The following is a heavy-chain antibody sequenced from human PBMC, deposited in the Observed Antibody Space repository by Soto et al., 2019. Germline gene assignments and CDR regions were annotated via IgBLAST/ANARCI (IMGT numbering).Heavy chain of an antibody. D-gene: IGHD3-10*01. V-gene: IGHV1-3*01. J-gene: IGHJ4*02. CDR2: INAGVDGT. Sequence: QVQLVQSGPEMMQPGASVKVSCKASGYASLSYAMHWVRQVHGQVYEWLGWINAGVDGTMYSERFQGRVRITRDTAANPVSMEPNALTSEDTAVYYCAREVPGVTSLAYWGQGTLVIVSS. CDR1: GYASLSYA. CDR3: AREVPGVTSLAY.